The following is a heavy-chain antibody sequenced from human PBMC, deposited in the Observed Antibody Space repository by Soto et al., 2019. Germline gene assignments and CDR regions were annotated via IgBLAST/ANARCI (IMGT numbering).Heavy chain of an antibody. CDR3: ARGNLSFDFDS. CDR1: GFNFGFFG. Sequence: QIQLVESGGDVVQPGKSVRLSCAASGFNFGFFGMHWVRQAPGKGLEWVAFISGDGISTQYADSVRGRFTLSRDYSRKTMYLQMDSLRDEDTALYYCARGNLSFDFDSWGLRTLVTVSS. J-gene: IGHJ4*02. V-gene: IGHV3-30*03. D-gene: IGHD1-26*01. CDR2: ISGDGIST.